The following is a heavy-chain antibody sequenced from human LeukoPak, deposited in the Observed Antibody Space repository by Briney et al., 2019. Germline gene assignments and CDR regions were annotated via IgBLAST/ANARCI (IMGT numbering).Heavy chain of an antibody. Sequence: PGGSLRLSCAASGFTFSSYSMNWVRQAPGKGLEWVSSISSSSSYIYYADSVKGQFTISRDNAKNSLYLQMNSLRAEDTAVYYCARGCSSSCPYGMDVWGQGTTVTVSS. V-gene: IGHV3-21*01. D-gene: IGHD6-13*01. CDR1: GFTFSSYS. J-gene: IGHJ6*02. CDR3: ARGCSSSCPYGMDV. CDR2: ISSSSSYI.